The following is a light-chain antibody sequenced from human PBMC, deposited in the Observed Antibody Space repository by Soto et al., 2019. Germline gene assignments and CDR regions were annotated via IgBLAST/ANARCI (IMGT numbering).Light chain of an antibody. CDR1: SSDVGGYIY. CDR3: SSYAGSILYV. J-gene: IGLJ1*01. CDR2: EVS. Sequence: QSALTQPPSASGSPGQSVTISCTGTSSDVGGYIYVSWYQLHPGKAPKLMIYEVSKRPSGVPDRFSGSKSGNTASLTVSGLQAEDEADYYCSSYAGSILYVFGTGTKLTVL. V-gene: IGLV2-8*01.